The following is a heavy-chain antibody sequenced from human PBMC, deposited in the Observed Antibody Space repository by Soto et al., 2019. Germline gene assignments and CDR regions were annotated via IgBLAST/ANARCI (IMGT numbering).Heavy chain of an antibody. D-gene: IGHD7-27*01. J-gene: IGHJ4*02. CDR3: ARYPIELGSFDY. CDR2: IYYSGST. Sequence: SETLSLTCTVSGGSISSYYWSWIRQPPGKGLEWIGYIYYSGSTNYNPSLKSRVTISVDTSKNQFSLKLSSVTAADTAVYYCARYPIELGSFDYWGQGTLVTVSS. CDR1: GGSISSYY. V-gene: IGHV4-59*08.